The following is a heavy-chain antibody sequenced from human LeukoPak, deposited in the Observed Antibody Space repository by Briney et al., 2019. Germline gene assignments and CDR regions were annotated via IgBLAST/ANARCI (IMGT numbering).Heavy chain of an antibody. CDR3: ASLTVTTRNY. CDR1: GFTFSSYE. V-gene: IGHV3-48*03. Sequence: PGGSLRLSCAASGFTFSSYEMNWVRQAPGKGLEWVSYISSSGSTIYYADSVKGRFTISRDNAKNSLYLQMNSLRAEDTAVYYCASLTVTTRNYWGQGTLVTVSS. CDR2: ISSSGSTI. J-gene: IGHJ4*02. D-gene: IGHD4-17*01.